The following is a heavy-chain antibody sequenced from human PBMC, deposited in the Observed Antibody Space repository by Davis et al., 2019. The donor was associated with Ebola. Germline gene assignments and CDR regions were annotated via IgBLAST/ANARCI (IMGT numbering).Heavy chain of an antibody. Sequence: GGSLRLSCSASGFTFSSYAMHWVRQAPGKGLEYVSAISSNGGSTYYADSVKGRFTISRDNSKNTLYLQMSSLRAEDTAVYYCAKDPGYYDFWSGYSDYYYGMDVWGQGTTVTVSS. CDR3: AKDPGYYDFWSGYSDYYYGMDV. CDR1: GFTFSSYA. CDR2: ISSNGGST. V-gene: IGHV3-64D*08. D-gene: IGHD3-3*01. J-gene: IGHJ6*02.